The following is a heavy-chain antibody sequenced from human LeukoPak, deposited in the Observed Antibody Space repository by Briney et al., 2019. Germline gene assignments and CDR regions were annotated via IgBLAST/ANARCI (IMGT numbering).Heavy chain of an antibody. V-gene: IGHV3-21*01. Sequence: GGSLRLSRAASGFTFSSFGINWVRQAPGKGLEWVSSISSSSDYIYYGDSVKGRFTISRDNAENSLYLQMNSLRAEDTAVYYCARGGSASPYYFDYWGQGTLVTVSS. D-gene: IGHD3-16*01. CDR1: GFTFSSFG. CDR3: ARGGSASPYYFDY. CDR2: ISSSSDYI. J-gene: IGHJ4*02.